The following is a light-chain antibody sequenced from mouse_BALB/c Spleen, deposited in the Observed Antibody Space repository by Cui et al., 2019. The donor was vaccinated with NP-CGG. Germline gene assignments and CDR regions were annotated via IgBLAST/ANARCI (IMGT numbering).Light chain of an antibody. V-gene: IGLV1*01. Sequence: QPVVTQASALTTSPGETVTLTCRSSTGAVSTSNYANWVQEKPDHLFTGLIGGTNNRVPGVPARFSGSLIGDKAALTIIGAQTEDEAIYFCALWYSNHWVFGGGTKLTVL. CDR2: GTN. CDR3: ALWYSNHWV. CDR1: TGAVSTSNY. J-gene: IGLJ1*01.